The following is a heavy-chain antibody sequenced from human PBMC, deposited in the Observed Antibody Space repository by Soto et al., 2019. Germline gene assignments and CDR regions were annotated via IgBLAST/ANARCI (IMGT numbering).Heavy chain of an antibody. V-gene: IGHV5-10-1*01. CDR3: AALKQLSIGYYYGMDV. CDR2: IDPSDSYT. Sequence: GESLKISCKGSGYSFTSYWISWVRQMPGKGLEWMGRIDPSDSYTNYSPSFQGHVTISADKSISTAYLQWSSLKASDTAMYYCAALKQLSIGYYYGMDVWGQGTTVTVSS. CDR1: GYSFTSYW. J-gene: IGHJ6*02. D-gene: IGHD2-2*01.